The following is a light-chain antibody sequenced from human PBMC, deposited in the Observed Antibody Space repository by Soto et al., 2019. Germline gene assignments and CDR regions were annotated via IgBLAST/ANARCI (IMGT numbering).Light chain of an antibody. J-gene: IGKJ5*01. CDR3: QKYSSVIT. CDR1: QGISNF. Sequence: DIQMTQSPSSLSASVGDRVTITCRASQGISNFLAWYQQKPGKVPKLLISAASTLQSGVPSRFSGSGSGTDFTLTITSLQPEYVATYYWQKYSSVITFGQGTRLEIK. CDR2: AAS. V-gene: IGKV1-27*01.